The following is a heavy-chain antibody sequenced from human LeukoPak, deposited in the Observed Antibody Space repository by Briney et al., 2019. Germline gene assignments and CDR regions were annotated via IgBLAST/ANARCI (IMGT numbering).Heavy chain of an antibody. D-gene: IGHD6-13*01. V-gene: IGHV5-51*01. J-gene: IGHJ4*02. CDR1: GYSFSSYW. CDR3: ARRWAADGTLDY. CDR2: IYPGDSDI. Sequence: GESLKISCKGSGYSFSSYWIAWVRQMPGKGLEWMGIIYPGDSDIRYSPSFQGQVIISADRSISTAYLQWSSLKASDTAMYYCARRWAADGTLDYWGQGTLVTVSS.